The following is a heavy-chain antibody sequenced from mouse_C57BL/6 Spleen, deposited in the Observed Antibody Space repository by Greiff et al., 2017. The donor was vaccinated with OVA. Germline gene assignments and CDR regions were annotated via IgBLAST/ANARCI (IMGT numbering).Heavy chain of an antibody. V-gene: IGHV1-19*01. Sequence: VQLKESGPVLVKPGASVKMSCKASGYTFTDYYMNWVKQSHGKSLEWIGVINPYNGGTSYNQKFKAKATLTVDKSSSTAYMELNSLTSEDSAVYYCFYYGSSYNWYFDVWGTGTTVTVSS. CDR2: INPYNGGT. CDR1: GYTFTDYY. J-gene: IGHJ1*03. CDR3: FYYGSSYNWYFDV. D-gene: IGHD1-1*01.